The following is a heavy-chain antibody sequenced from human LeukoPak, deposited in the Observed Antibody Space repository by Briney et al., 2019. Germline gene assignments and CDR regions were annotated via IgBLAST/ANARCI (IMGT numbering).Heavy chain of an antibody. CDR2: ISSSGSTI. V-gene: IGHV3-11*04. D-gene: IGHD2-8*02. Sequence: GGSLRLXCAASGFTFSDYYMSWIRQAPGKGLEWVSYISSSGSTIYYADSVKGRFTISRDNAKNSLYLQMNSLRAEDTAVYYCARVWWENDAFDIWGQGTMVTVSS. CDR1: GFTFSDYY. J-gene: IGHJ3*02. CDR3: ARVWWENDAFDI.